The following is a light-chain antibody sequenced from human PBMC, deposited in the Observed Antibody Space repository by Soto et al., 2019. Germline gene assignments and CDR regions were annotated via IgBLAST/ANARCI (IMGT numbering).Light chain of an antibody. CDR3: QQYATSPLT. Sequence: EIVLTQSPGTLSLSPGERATLSCRASQSVSSSYLAWYQQKAGQAPRLLIYGASSRATGIPDRFSGSGSGTDFTLTISRLEPEDFALYYCQQYATSPLTFGGGTKVDI. CDR1: QSVSSSY. J-gene: IGKJ4*01. CDR2: GAS. V-gene: IGKV3-20*01.